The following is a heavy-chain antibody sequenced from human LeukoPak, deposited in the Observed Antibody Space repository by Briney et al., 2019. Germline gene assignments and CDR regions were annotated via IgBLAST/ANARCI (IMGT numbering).Heavy chain of an antibody. Sequence: ASVKVSCKASGYTFTGYYMHWVRQAPGQGLEWMGWINPNSGGTNYAQKFQGRVTMTRDTSISTAYMEPSRLRSDDTAVYYCARGTTYYDILTGYRFFDYWGQGTLVTASS. V-gene: IGHV1-2*02. CDR1: GYTFTGYY. CDR3: ARGTTYYDILTGYRFFDY. CDR2: INPNSGGT. J-gene: IGHJ4*02. D-gene: IGHD3-9*01.